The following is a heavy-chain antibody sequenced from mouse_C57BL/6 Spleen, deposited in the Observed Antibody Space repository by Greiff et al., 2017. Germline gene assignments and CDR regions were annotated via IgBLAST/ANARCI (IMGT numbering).Heavy chain of an antibody. CDR3: AREVGEGDYFDY. V-gene: IGHV5-16*01. J-gene: IGHJ2*01. Sequence: EVKLMESEGGLVQPGSSMKLSCTASGFTFSDYYMAWVRQVPEKGLEWVANINYDGSSTYYLDSLKSRFIISRDNAKNILYLQMSSLKSEDTATYYCAREVGEGDYFDYWGQGTTLTVSS. CDR1: GFTFSDYY. D-gene: IGHD1-3*01. CDR2: INYDGSST.